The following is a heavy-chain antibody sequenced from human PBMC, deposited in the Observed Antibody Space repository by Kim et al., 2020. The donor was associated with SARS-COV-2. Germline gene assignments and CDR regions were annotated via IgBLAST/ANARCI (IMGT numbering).Heavy chain of an antibody. CDR3: ARVGYDSSGYYSDY. CDR2: TNHSGST. CDR1: GGSFSGYY. D-gene: IGHD3-22*01. J-gene: IGHJ4*02. Sequence: SETLSLTCAVYGGSFSGYYWSWIRQPPGKGLEWIGETNHSGSTNYNPSLKSRVTISVDTSKNQFSLKLSSVTAADTAVYYCARVGYDSSGYYSDYWGQGTLVTVSS. V-gene: IGHV4-34*01.